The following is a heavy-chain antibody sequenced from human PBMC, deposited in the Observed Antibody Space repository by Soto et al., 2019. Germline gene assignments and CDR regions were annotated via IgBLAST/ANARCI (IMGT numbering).Heavy chain of an antibody. J-gene: IGHJ4*02. D-gene: IGHD3-3*01. V-gene: IGHV3-23*01. CDR1: GFTFSGYA. CDR3: AKAAYYDFWSGSGPFDY. Sequence: GSLRRSGAASGFTFSGYAMSWVRQAPGRGLEWVSAISGSGGSTFYADSVKGRFTISRDNSKDTMYLQMHSLRAEDTAVYYCAKAAYYDFWSGSGPFDYWGLGALVTVSS. CDR2: ISGSGGST.